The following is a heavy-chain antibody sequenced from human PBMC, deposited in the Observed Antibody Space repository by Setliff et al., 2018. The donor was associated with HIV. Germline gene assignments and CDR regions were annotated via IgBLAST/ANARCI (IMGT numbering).Heavy chain of an antibody. J-gene: IGHJ4*02. CDR3: VRGPQWLVQKGRVYYFDY. V-gene: IGHV4-30-4*08. D-gene: IGHD6-19*01. CDR1: GGSFSGYS. CDR2: IYYSGSA. Sequence: SETLSLTCAVYGGSFSGYSWNWIRQAPGKGLEWIGCIYYSGSAYYNPSLQRRVTISVDTSKNQVSLKLNSMTAADTAVYFCVRGPQWLVQKGRVYYFDYWGQGTLVTVSS.